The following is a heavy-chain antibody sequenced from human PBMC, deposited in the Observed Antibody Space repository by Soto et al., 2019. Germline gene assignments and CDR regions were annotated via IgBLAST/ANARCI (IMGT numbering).Heavy chain of an antibody. V-gene: IGHV3-23*01. CDR2: ISGSGGST. J-gene: IGHJ6*03. Sequence: GGSLRLSCAASGFTFSSYAMSWVRQAPGKGLEWVSAISGSGGSTYYADSVKGRFTISRDNSKNTLYLQMNSLRAEDTAVYYCAKRHDYGDSRLGWVSYYMDVWGKGTTVTVSS. CDR1: GFTFSSYA. D-gene: IGHD4-17*01. CDR3: AKRHDYGDSRLGWVSYYMDV.